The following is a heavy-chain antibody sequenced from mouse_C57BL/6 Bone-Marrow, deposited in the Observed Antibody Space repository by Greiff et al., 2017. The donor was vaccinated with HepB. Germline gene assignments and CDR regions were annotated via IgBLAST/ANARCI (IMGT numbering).Heavy chain of an antibody. CDR3: ASNLLWSYFAD. Sequence: VQLQQSGPGLVQPSQSLSITCTVSGFSLTSYGVHWVRQSPGKGLEWLGVIWSGGSTDYNAAFISRLSISKDNSKSQVFFKMNSLQADDTAIYYCASNLLWSYFADWGQGTLVTVSA. CDR2: IWSGGST. V-gene: IGHV2-2*01. D-gene: IGHD2-1*01. CDR1: GFSLTSYG. J-gene: IGHJ3*01.